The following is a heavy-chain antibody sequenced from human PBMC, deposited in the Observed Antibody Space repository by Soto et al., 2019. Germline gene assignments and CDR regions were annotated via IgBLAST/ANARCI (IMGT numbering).Heavy chain of an antibody. D-gene: IGHD3-22*01. CDR3: ARDSYYYDSSGTSDAFDI. Sequence: EVQLLESGGGLVQPGGSLRLSCAASGFTFRSSAMSWVRQAPGKGLEWVSVISGSGDNTYHADSVKGRFTISRDNSKNTLYLQMNSLRAEDTAVYYCARDSYYYDSSGTSDAFDIWGQGTMVTVSS. CDR1: GFTFRSSA. CDR2: ISGSGDNT. J-gene: IGHJ3*02. V-gene: IGHV3-23*01.